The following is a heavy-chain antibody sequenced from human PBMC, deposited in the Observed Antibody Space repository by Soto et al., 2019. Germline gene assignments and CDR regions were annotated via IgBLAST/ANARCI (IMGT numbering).Heavy chain of an antibody. CDR2: INPASGST. CDR1: GYTFTHYY. Sequence: QVQLVQSGAEVKKPGASVKVSCRTSGYTFTHYYIHWVRQAPGQGLEWLAIINPASGSTNYTQDFQGRVTLTIDTSTTTVYMELSGLRAEDTAIFYCARDLAAVDHWGQGTLVTVSS. D-gene: IGHD6-13*01. J-gene: IGHJ4*02. V-gene: IGHV1-46*01. CDR3: ARDLAAVDH.